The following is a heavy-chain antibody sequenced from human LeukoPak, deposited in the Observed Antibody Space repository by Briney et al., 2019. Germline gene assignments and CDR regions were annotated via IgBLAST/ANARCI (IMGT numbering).Heavy chain of an antibody. V-gene: IGHV4-59*08. CDR2: VYDSGSI. D-gene: IGHD5-24*01. J-gene: IGHJ3*02. Sequence: PSETLSLTCTVSGASVSRYYWNWIRQSPGKGLEWIGYVYDSGSISFNPSLKSRVTILVDTSKNQFSLKLRSVTAADTAVYYCARHERDVSLDHAFDIWGQGTMVTVSS. CDR3: ARHERDVSLDHAFDI. CDR1: GASVSRYY.